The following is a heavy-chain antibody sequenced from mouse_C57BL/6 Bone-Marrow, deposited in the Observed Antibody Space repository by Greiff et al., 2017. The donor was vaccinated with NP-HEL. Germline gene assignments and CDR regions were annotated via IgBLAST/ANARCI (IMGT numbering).Heavy chain of an antibody. J-gene: IGHJ1*03. CDR2: ISDGGSYT. CDR3: ARGSSYWYFDV. V-gene: IGHV5-4*01. Sequence: VQLVESGGGLVKPGGSLKLSCAASGFTFSSYAMSWVRQTPEKRLEWVATISDGGSYTYYPDNVKGRFTISRDNAKNNLYLQMSHLKSEDTAMYYCARGSSYWYFDVWGTGTTVTVSS. D-gene: IGHD1-1*01. CDR1: GFTFSSYA.